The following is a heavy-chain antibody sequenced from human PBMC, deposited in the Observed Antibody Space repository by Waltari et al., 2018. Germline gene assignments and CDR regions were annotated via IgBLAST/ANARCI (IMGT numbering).Heavy chain of an antibody. V-gene: IGHV5-51*01. CDR3: ARRGNSGSYYIDN. J-gene: IGHJ4*02. CDR2: IYPGDSDT. Sequence: VQLVQSGAEGKKPGESLKISCKGSGYSFTSFWIGWVRQMPGKGLEWMGIIYPGDSDTTYSPSFEGQVTLSVDKSINTVYLEWSSLKASDNAMYYCARRGNSGSYYIDNWGQGTLVTVSS. CDR1: GYSFTSFW. D-gene: IGHD3-10*01.